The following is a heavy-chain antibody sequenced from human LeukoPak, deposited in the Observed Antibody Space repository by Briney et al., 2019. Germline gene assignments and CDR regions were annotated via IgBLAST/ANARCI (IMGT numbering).Heavy chain of an antibody. CDR3: AGPRNAVYSSGLPAYYYYMDV. Sequence: PSETLSLTCSVSGFSISTGYYWAWIRQSPGKGLEWIGSFFQLGGTYYNPSLKNRVTISVDTSKNQFSLKLSSVTAADTAVYYCAGPRNAVYSSGLPAYYYYMDVWGKGTTVTVSS. J-gene: IGHJ6*03. CDR2: FFQLGGT. V-gene: IGHV4-38-2*02. D-gene: IGHD6-19*01. CDR1: GFSISTGYY.